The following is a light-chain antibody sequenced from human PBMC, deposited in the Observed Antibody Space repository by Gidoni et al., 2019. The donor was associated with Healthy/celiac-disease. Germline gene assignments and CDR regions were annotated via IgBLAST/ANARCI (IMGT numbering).Light chain of an antibody. CDR1: QDISNY. CDR3: QQYDNIPRT. J-gene: IGKJ1*01. CDR2: DAS. Sequence: DIQMTQSPSSLSASVGDRVTITCQASQDISNYLNWSQQKPGKAPKLLIYDASNLETGVPSRFSGSGAGTDFTFTISSLQPEDIATYYCQQYDNIPRTFGQGTKVEIK. V-gene: IGKV1-33*01.